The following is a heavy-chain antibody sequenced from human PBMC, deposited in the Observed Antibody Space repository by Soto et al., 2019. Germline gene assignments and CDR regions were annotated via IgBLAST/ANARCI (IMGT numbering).Heavy chain of an antibody. D-gene: IGHD3-16*02. CDR1: GFTFSSYA. Sequence: GGSLRLSCAASGFTFSSYAMHWVRQAPGKGLEYVSAISSNGGSTYYANSVKGRLTISRDNSKNTLYLQMGSLRAEDMAVYYCARDSGDDGVFAYMDVWGKGTTVTVSS. V-gene: IGHV3-64*01. CDR3: ARDSGDDGVFAYMDV. J-gene: IGHJ6*03. CDR2: ISSNGGST.